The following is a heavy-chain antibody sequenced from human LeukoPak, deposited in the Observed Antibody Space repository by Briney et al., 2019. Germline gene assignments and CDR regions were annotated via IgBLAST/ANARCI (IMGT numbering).Heavy chain of an antibody. CDR2: ISAYNGNT. V-gene: IGHV1-18*01. CDR3: ARDFSDSLYYYYGMDV. CDR1: GYTFTSYD. D-gene: IGHD2-21*02. J-gene: IGHJ6*02. Sequence: GASVKVSCKASGYTFTSYDINWVRQATGQGLEWMGWISAYNGNTNYAQKLQGRVTMTTDTSTSTAYMELRSLRSDDTAVYYCARDFSDSLYYYYGMDVWGQGTTVTVSS.